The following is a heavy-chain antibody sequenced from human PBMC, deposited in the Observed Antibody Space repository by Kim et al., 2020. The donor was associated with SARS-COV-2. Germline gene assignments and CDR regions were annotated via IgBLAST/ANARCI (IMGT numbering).Heavy chain of an antibody. D-gene: IGHD6-19*01. CDR2: IYPGDSDT. Sequence: GESLKISCKGSGYSFTSYWIGWVRQMPGKGLEWMGIIYPGDSDTRYSPSFQGQVTISADKSISTAYLQWSSLKASDTAMYYCARPLMTPGIAVAGWFDPWGQGTLVTVSS. V-gene: IGHV5-51*01. J-gene: IGHJ5*02. CDR1: GYSFTSYW. CDR3: ARPLMTPGIAVAGWFDP.